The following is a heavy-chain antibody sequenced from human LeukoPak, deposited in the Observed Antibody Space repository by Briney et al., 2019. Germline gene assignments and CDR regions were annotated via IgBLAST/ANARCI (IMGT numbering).Heavy chain of an antibody. D-gene: IGHD6-13*01. J-gene: IGHJ4*02. CDR2: IYYSGST. V-gene: IGHV4-59*11. CDR3: ARGESSSWYRGPFDY. CDR1: GGSISSHY. Sequence: SETLSLTCTVSGGSISSHYWSWIRQPPGKGLEWIGYIYYSGSTNYNPSLKSRVTISVDTSKNQFSLKLSSVTAADTAVYYCARGESSSWYRGPFDYWGQGTLVTVYS.